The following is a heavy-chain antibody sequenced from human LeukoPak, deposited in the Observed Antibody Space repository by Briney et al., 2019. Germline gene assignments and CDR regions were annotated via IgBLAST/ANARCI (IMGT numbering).Heavy chain of an antibody. CDR1: SSGSYY. CDR3: ARVGGLGELAY. D-gene: IGHD3-16*01. CDR2: IKRDGSEK. J-gene: IGHJ4*02. V-gene: IGHV3-7*01. Sequence: SSGSYYWGWIRQAPGKGLEWVANIKRDGSEKYYVDSVKGRFTISRDNAKNSLYLQMNSLRAEDTAVYYCARVGGLGELAYWGQGTLVTVSS.